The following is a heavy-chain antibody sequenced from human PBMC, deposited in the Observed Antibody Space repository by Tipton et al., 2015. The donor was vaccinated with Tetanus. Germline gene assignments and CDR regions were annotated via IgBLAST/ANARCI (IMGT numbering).Heavy chain of an antibody. CDR3: AKTRAAAGIYYYYGMDV. D-gene: IGHD6-13*01. CDR2: INHSGST. Sequence: TLSLTCAVYGGSFSGYYWSWIRQPPGKGLEWIGEINHSGSTNYNPSLKSRVTISVDTSKNQFSLKLSSVTAADTAVYYCAKTRAAAGIYYYYGMDVWGQGTTVTVSS. V-gene: IGHV4-34*01. CDR1: GGSFSGYY. J-gene: IGHJ6*02.